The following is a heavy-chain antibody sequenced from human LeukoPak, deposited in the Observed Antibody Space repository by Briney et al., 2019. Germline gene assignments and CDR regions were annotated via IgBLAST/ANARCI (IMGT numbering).Heavy chain of an antibody. CDR3: ARGGITVFGVQPQLDH. CDR2: VHYNGRT. CDR1: DDSISGHY. D-gene: IGHD3-3*01. Sequence: SETLSLTCTVSDDSISGHYWNWIRQPPGKGLEWIGYVHYNGRTNYHPSLKSRVSISVDRSQNQFSLKLNSVTAADTARYYCARGGITVFGVQPQLDHWGQGTLVTVSS. V-gene: IGHV4-59*11. J-gene: IGHJ4*02.